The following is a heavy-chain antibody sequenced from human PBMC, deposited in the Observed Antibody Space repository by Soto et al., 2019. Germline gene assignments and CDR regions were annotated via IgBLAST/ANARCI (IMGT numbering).Heavy chain of an antibody. CDR2: IYYSGTI. Sequence: QLQLQESGPGLVKPSETLSLTCTVSGGSISNSSYYWGWIRQPPGKGLEWVGNIYYSGTIFYNPSPKSRVTISVDTSKNQVSLRLNSVTAADTAVYFCATGGYAETFEGNWFDPWGQGILVTVST. D-gene: IGHD3-16*01. J-gene: IGHJ5*02. CDR3: ATGGYAETFEGNWFDP. CDR1: GGSISNSSYY. V-gene: IGHV4-39*01.